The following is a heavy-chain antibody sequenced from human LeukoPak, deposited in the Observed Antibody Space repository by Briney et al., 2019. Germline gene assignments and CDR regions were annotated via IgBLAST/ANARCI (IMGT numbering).Heavy chain of an antibody. CDR1: GFTFSSYA. D-gene: IGHD5-24*01. CDR3: ANGRWLQLQVDY. J-gene: IGHJ4*02. V-gene: IGHV3-23*01. Sequence: GGSLRLSCAASGFTFSSYAMSWVRQAPGEGLEWVSAISGSGGSTYYADSVKGRFTISRDNSKNTLYLQMNSLRAEDTAVYYCANGRWLQLQVDYWGQGTLVTVSS. CDR2: ISGSGGST.